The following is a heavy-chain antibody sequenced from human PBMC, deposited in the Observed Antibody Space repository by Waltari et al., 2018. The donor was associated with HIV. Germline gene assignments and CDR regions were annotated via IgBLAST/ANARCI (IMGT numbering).Heavy chain of an antibody. CDR3: AREFYYDSTGYNSGFDY. V-gene: IGHV3-30*01. D-gene: IGHD3-22*01. CDR1: GFPFSPSV. Sequence: QVHLVESGGGVVQPGRSLRLSCAASGFPFSPSVMHWARQAPGKGLEWVADISYDGSDKYHADSVKGRFTISRDNSRNTLYLQMNSLRPEDTAVYFCAREFYYDSTGYNSGFDYWGQGTLVTVSS. CDR2: ISYDGSDK. J-gene: IGHJ4*02.